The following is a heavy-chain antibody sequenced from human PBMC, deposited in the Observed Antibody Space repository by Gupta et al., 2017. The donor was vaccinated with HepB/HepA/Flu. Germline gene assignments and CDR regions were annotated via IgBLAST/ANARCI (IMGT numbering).Heavy chain of an antibody. CDR1: GYSFTDYS. CDR3: ARGDKYTPADFDS. Sequence: ASVKVSCKASGYSFTDYSMHWVRQTPGKDFEWLGWINPKTGATLYALTFHGLVTMSRDTSLSTAFMELSRLKSDDTAISYCARGDKYTPADFDSWCQGTLVTVSS. D-gene: IGHD2-2*02. J-gene: IGHJ4*02. V-gene: IGHV1-2*04. CDR2: INPKTGAT.